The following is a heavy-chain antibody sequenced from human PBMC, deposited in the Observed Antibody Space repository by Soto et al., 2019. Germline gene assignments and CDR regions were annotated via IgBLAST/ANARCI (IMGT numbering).Heavy chain of an antibody. D-gene: IGHD6-6*01. CDR2: IKQDGSEK. Sequence: GGSLRLSCAASGFTFSSYWMSWVRQAPGKGLEWVANIKQDGSEKYYVDSVKGRFTISRDNAKNSLYLQMNSLRAEDTAVYYCARDRAARYTSYYYYGMDVWGQGTTVTVSS. CDR1: GFTFSSYW. CDR3: ARDRAARYTSYYYYGMDV. V-gene: IGHV3-7*03. J-gene: IGHJ6*02.